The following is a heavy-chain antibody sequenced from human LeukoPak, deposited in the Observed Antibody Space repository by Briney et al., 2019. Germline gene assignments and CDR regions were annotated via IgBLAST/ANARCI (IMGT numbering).Heavy chain of an antibody. D-gene: IGHD3-10*01. Sequence: GGSLRLSCAASGFTFSDYYMSWIRQAPGKGLEWVSYISSSGSTIYYADSVKGRFTISRDNAKNSLYLQMNSLRAEDTAVYYCARRVLYLHSGNYFDYWGQGTLVTVSS. CDR2: ISSSGSTI. CDR3: ARRVLYLHSGNYFDY. J-gene: IGHJ4*02. V-gene: IGHV3-11*01. CDR1: GFTFSDYY.